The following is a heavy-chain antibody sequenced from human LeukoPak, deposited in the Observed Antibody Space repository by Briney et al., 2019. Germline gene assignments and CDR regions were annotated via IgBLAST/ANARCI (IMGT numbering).Heavy chain of an antibody. J-gene: IGHJ6*03. D-gene: IGHD3-3*01. CDR2: IYHSGST. CDR3: ARVFGHGRDYYYYQMDV. CDR1: GGSFSSNNW. V-gene: IGHV4-4*02. Sequence: SGTLSLTCAVSGGSFSSNNWWSWVRQSPVKGLEWIGEIYHSGSTNYSPSLKGRVTISVDKSKNQFSLKLSSVTAADTAVYYCARVFGHGRDYYYYQMDVWGKGTTVTVSS.